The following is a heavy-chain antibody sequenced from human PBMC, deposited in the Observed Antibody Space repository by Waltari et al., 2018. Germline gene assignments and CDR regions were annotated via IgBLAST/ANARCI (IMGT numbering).Heavy chain of an antibody. CDR2: LYVIGTT. Sequence: EVQLVESGGDLIKPGGSLRLSCAVSGFNVSDHYMTWVRQAPGKGLEWVSVLYVIGTTYYADSVKGRFIISGDTDKNTLYLQMNSLRAEDTAVYFCARVIGPYDAFDIWGQGTHVTVSS. CDR1: GFNVSDHY. J-gene: IGHJ3*02. V-gene: IGHV3-53*01. CDR3: ARVIGPYDAFDI.